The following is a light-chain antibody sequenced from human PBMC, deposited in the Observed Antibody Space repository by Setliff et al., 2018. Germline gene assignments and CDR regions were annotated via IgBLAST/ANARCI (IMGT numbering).Light chain of an antibody. Sequence: QSALSQPASVSGSPGQSITISCTGTSSDVGDYDSVSWYQQHPGKAPKLMIYEVGNRPSGVSNRFSGSKSANAASLTISGLQAEDEADYYCTSYTRSDSYVFGTGTKV. CDR1: SSDVGDYDS. J-gene: IGLJ1*01. CDR3: TSYTRSDSYV. V-gene: IGLV2-14*01. CDR2: EVG.